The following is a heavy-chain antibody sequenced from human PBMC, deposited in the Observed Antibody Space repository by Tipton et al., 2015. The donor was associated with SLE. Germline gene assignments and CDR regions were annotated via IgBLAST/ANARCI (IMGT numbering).Heavy chain of an antibody. CDR3: ANGGYGSGIRW. Sequence: TLSLTCAVYGGSFSGYYWSWIRQPPGKGLEWIGYIYYSGSTNYNPSLKSRVTISVDRSKNQFSLKLSSVTAADTAVYYCANGGYGSGIRWWGQGTMVTVSS. V-gene: IGHV4-59*12. CDR1: GGSFSGYY. D-gene: IGHD3-10*01. J-gene: IGHJ3*01. CDR2: IYYSGST.